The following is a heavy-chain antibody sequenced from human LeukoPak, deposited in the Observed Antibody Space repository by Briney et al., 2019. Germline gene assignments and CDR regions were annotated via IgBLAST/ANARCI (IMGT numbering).Heavy chain of an antibody. Sequence: GSLRLSCTASGFTFSTYTMNWVRQSPGKGLEWVSSISGGSNYIYYGDSVKGRFTISRDNAKNSLYLQMNSLRAEDTAVYYCARDFGDSSEFFQHWGQGTLVTVSS. V-gene: IGHV3-21*01. J-gene: IGHJ1*01. CDR2: ISGGSNYI. CDR3: ARDFGDSSEFFQH. D-gene: IGHD6-13*01. CDR1: GFTFSTYT.